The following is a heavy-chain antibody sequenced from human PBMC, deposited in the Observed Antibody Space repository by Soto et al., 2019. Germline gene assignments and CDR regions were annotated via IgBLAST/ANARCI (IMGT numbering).Heavy chain of an antibody. Sequence: QVQLQESGPGLVKPSQTLSLTCTVSGGSISSGDYYWSWIRQPPGKGLEWIGYIFFSGCTYYNPSLKIRLTISVDTSKHQFSLMLSSVTAADTAVYYCARKRVKQSDFWGQGTLVTVS. CDR3: ARKRVKQSDF. V-gene: IGHV4-30-4*01. J-gene: IGHJ4*01. CDR1: GGSISSGDYY. D-gene: IGHD2-21*01. CDR2: IFFSGCT.